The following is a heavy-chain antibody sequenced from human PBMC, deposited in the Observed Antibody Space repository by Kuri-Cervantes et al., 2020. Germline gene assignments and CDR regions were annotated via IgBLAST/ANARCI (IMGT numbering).Heavy chain of an antibody. J-gene: IGHJ4*02. Sequence: GESLKISCAASGFTVSSNYMSWVRQAPGKGLEWVSYISSSSSTIYYADSVKGRFTISRDNAKNSLYLQMNSLRAEDTAVYYCAKMGYYGSGSQHTRFAGRVPKTYYFDYWGQGTLVTVSS. D-gene: IGHD3-10*01. V-gene: IGHV3-48*01. CDR2: ISSSSSTI. CDR3: AKMGYYGSGSQHTRFAGRVPKTYYFDY. CDR1: GFTVSSNY.